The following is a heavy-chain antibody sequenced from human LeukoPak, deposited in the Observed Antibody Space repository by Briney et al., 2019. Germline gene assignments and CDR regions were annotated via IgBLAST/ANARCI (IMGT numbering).Heavy chain of an antibody. D-gene: IGHD3-10*01. CDR3: AKDRIVGVISGIDY. CDR2: ISSSSSYT. V-gene: IGHV3-11*06. Sequence: PGGSLRLSCAASGFTFRDYYMSWIRQAPGKGLEWISYISSSSSYTNYADSVKGRFTISRDNPQNTLYLLMNSLRAEDTAMYYCAKDRIVGVISGIDYWGQGTLVTVSS. CDR1: GFTFRDYY. J-gene: IGHJ4*02.